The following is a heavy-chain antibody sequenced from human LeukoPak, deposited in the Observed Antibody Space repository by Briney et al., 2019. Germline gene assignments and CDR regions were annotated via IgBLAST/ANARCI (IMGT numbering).Heavy chain of an antibody. Sequence: GASVKVSCKASGYTFTGYYMHWVRQAPGQGLEWMAIINPSGGRTNYAQKFQGRVTMTRDTSTSTVYMELNSLRSEDTAVYYCARGVTMIRGGVGYWGQGTLVTVSS. D-gene: IGHD3-10*01. CDR1: GYTFTGYY. V-gene: IGHV1-46*01. CDR2: INPSGGRT. CDR3: ARGVTMIRGGVGY. J-gene: IGHJ4*02.